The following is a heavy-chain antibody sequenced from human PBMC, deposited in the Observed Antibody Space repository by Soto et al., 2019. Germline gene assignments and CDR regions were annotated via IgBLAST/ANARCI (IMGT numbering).Heavy chain of an antibody. Sequence: SETLYLTCTVSGGSITRGGYYWSWIRQHPGKGLEWIGHIYNSGTTYYNPSLKSRVTISVDTSKNQFSLKLTSVTAADTAVYYCARDPAPWGQGTLVTVSS. CDR2: IYNSGTT. CDR1: GGSITRGGYY. CDR3: ARDPAP. V-gene: IGHV4-31*03. J-gene: IGHJ5*02.